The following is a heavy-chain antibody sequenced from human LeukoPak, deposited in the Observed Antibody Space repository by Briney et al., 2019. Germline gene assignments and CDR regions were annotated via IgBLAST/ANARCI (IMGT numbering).Heavy chain of an antibody. J-gene: IGHJ4*02. V-gene: IGHV3-23*01. CDR1: GFTFSSYA. CDR3: AKDRGSYSSSPTGY. Sequence: GGSLRLSCAASGFTFSSYAMSWVRQAPGKGLEWVSAISGSGGSTYYADSVKGWFTISRDNSKNTLYLQMNSLRAEDTAVYYCAKDRGSYSSSPTGYWGQGTLVTVSS. D-gene: IGHD6-13*01. CDR2: ISGSGGST.